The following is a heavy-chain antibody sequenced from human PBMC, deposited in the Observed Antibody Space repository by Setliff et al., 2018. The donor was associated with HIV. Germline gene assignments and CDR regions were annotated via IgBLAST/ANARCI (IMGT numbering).Heavy chain of an antibody. J-gene: IGHJ5*02. CDR1: GYTFTDYY. CDR3: ARVRYCSGGSCYGGEYWFDP. D-gene: IGHD2-15*01. CDR2: IHPSGGST. V-gene: IGHV1-46*01. Sequence: ASVKVSCKVSGYTFTDYYIHWVRQAPGQGLEWMGVIHPSGGSTSYAQSFQDRVTMTRDTSTSTVYMELSSLRSEDTAVYYCARVRYCSGGSCYGGEYWFDPWGQGTLVTVSS.